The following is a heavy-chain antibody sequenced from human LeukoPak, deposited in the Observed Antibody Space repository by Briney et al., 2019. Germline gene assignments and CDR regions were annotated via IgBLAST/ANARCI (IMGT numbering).Heavy chain of an antibody. V-gene: IGHV4-31*03. CDR2: IYYSGST. D-gene: IGHD3-3*01. CDR3: ARGDDFWSGYYDY. J-gene: IGHJ4*02. Sequence: TLSLTCTVSGGSISSGGYYWSWIRQHSGKGLEWIGYIYYSGSTYYNPSLKSRVTISVDTSKNQFSLQLNSVTHEDTAVYYCARGDDFWSGYYDYWGQGTLVTVSS. CDR1: GGSISSGGYY.